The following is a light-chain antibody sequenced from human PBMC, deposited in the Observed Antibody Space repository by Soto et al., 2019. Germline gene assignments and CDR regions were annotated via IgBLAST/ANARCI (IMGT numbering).Light chain of an antibody. Sequence: AIRMTQSPSSLSASTGDRVTITCRASQAISSFLAWYQQKPGGAPKVLIYAASTLQRGVPSGFSGSESGTHFPLTINSRQSEDLATYNWQQYYTYRVIVGPGTKVYI. CDR1: QAISSF. CDR2: AAS. CDR3: QQYYTYRVI. J-gene: IGKJ3*01. V-gene: IGKV1-8*01.